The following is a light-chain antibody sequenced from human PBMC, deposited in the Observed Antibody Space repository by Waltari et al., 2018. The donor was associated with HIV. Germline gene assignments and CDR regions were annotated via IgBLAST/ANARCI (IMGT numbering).Light chain of an antibody. J-gene: IGLJ3*02. CDR3: GTWDSSLSAV. CDR2: DKN. CDR1: SSNIGSHS. Sequence: QSVLTQPPSVSAAPGQTVTISCSGSSSNIGSHSVSWYQQLPGTAPKLLIYDKNKRPSGIPDRFSGSKSGTSATVGITGLQTGDEVDYYCGTWDSSLSAVFGGGTKLTVL. V-gene: IGLV1-51*01.